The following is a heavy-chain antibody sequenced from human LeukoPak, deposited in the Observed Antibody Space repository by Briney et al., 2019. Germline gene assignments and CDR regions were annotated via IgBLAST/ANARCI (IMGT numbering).Heavy chain of an antibody. V-gene: IGHV4-39*01. CDR3: AKLDYVWVNYGYTGVYFDY. Sequence: SETLSLTCTVSGGSISSSSYYWGWIRQPPGQGLEWIGNIYYTRTTYYNPSLESRVTISVDTSKNQFSLKLSSVTAADTAVYYCAKLDYVWVNYGYTGVYFDYWGQGTLVTVSS. D-gene: IGHD3-16*01. J-gene: IGHJ4*02. CDR2: IYYTRTT. CDR1: GGSISSSSYY.